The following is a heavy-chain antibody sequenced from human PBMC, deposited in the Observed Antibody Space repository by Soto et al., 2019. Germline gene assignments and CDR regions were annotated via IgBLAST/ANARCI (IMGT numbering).Heavy chain of an antibody. D-gene: IGHD3-10*01. V-gene: IGHV4-31*03. CDR3: ATVRRGSNWFDP. J-gene: IGHJ5*02. Sequence: QVQLQESGPGLVKPSQTLSLTCSVSGGSISSESYYCYGIRHHAGKGLEVIGFIYYSGSTYYNPSLTSRVSMSLGASENHFSLKLSSLTAADTAVYYCATVRRGSNWFDPWCQGTLVTVSS. CDR1: GGSISSESYY. CDR2: IYYSGST.